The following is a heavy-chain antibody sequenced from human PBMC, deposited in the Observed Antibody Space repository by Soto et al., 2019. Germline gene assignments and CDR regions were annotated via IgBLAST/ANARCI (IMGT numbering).Heavy chain of an antibody. Sequence: SETLSLTCTVSGGSISSYYWSWIRQPPGKGLEWIGYIYYSGSTNYNPSLRSRVTISVDTSRNQFSLKLTSVTAADTAVYYSARRTDNSGWYDGYYFDNWGQGALVTVSS. J-gene: IGHJ4*02. V-gene: IGHV4-59*01. D-gene: IGHD6-19*01. CDR1: GGSISSYY. CDR3: ARRTDNSGWYDGYYFDN. CDR2: IYYSGST.